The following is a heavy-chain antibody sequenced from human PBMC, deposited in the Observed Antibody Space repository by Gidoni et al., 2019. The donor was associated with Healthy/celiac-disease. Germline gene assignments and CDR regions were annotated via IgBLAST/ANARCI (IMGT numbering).Heavy chain of an antibody. D-gene: IGHD5-12*01. J-gene: IGHJ4*02. CDR1: GGTFRSYA. CDR3: ATNPSGYDWSYFDY. CDR2: IIPIFGTA. V-gene: IGHV1-69*01. Sequence: QVQLVQSGAEVKKPGSSVKVSCKASGGTFRSYAISWVRQAPGQGLEWMGGIIPIFGTANYAQKFQGRVTITADESTSTAYMELSSLRSEDTAVYYCATNPSGYDWSYFDYWGQGTLVTVSS.